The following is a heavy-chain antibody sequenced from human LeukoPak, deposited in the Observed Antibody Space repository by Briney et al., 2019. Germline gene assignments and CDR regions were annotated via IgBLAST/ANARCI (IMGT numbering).Heavy chain of an antibody. CDR1: GYTFTSYY. CDR2: INPSGGST. CDR3: ARVLEDGYNPYYFDY. J-gene: IGHJ4*02. D-gene: IGHD5-24*01. V-gene: IGHV1-46*01. Sequence: ASVKVSCKASGYTFTSYYMHWVRQAPGQGLEWMGIINPSGGSTSYAQKFQGRVTMTRDMSTSTVYMELRSLRSDDTAVYYCARVLEDGYNPYYFDYWGQGTLVTVSS.